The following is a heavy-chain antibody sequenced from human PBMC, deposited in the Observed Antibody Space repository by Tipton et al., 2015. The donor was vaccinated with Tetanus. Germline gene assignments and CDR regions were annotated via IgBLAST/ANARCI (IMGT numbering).Heavy chain of an antibody. CDR2: IDPNSGGT. CDR3: ARDRGDYIYYGMDV. D-gene: IGHD3-22*01. J-gene: IGHJ6*02. CDR1: GYTFTGYY. V-gene: IGHV1-2*02. Sequence: QLVQSGAEMKKPGAPVKVSCKASGYTFTGYYIYWVRQAPGQGLEWMGWIDPNSGGTVYAQKFQGRVTMTRDTSISTAYMELRSLKSDDPAVFYGARDRGDYIYYGMDVWGPGTTVTVS.